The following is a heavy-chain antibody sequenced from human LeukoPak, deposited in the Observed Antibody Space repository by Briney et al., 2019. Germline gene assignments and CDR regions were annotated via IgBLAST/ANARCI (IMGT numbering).Heavy chain of an antibody. CDR2: IKQDGSEK. CDR1: GFTFSSYW. J-gene: IGHJ6*03. V-gene: IGHV3-7*01. CDR3: ARAPQESYYYYMDD. D-gene: IGHD3-10*01. Sequence: GGSLRLSCAASGFTFSSYWMSWVRQAPGKGLEWVANIKQDGSEKYYVDSVKGRFTISRDNAKNSLYLQMNSLRAEDTAVYYCARAPQESYYYYMDDWGKGTTVTVSS.